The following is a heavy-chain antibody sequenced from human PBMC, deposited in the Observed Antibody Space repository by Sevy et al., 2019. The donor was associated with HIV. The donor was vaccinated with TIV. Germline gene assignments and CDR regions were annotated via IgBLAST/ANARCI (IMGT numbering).Heavy chain of an antibody. CDR3: STTGLESTIWD. V-gene: IGHV3-15*01. D-gene: IGHD3-3*01. CDR2: IKSKTGGGTI. J-gene: IGHJ4*02. CDR1: ASTFSNAW. Sequence: GGSLRLSCAVSASTFSNAWMNWVRQAPGKGLEWVGRIKSKTGGGTIDYAAPVKGRFTISRDDSKKTLYLQMNSLKPEDTAVYYCSTTGLESTIWDWGQGTLVTVSS.